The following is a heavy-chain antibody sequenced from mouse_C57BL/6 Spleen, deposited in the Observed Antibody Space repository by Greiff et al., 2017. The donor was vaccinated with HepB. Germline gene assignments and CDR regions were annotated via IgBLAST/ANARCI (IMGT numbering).Heavy chain of an antibody. D-gene: IGHD2-4*01. J-gene: IGHJ2*01. CDR3: ARVIYYDLYYFDY. CDR1: GYTFTSYT. CDR2: INPSSGYT. Sequence: VQLQQSGAELARPGASVKMSCKASGYTFTSYTMHWVKQRPGQGLEWIGYINPSSGYTKYNQKFKDKATLTADKSSSTAYMQLSSLTSEDSAVYYCARVIYYDLYYFDYWGQGTTLTVSS. V-gene: IGHV1-4*01.